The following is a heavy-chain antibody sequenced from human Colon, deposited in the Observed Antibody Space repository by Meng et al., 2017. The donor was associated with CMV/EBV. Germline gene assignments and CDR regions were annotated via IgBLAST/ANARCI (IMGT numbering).Heavy chain of an antibody. CDR3: AGGMRRFIY. V-gene: IGHV4-34*01. CDR1: GGFFRGYY. CDR2: INHSGST. D-gene: IGHD3-10*01. Sequence: LSRSSAVYGGFFRGYYWRWIRQPRGKGMGWIGEINHSGSTGYSPSLKSRVTISVDTSKKQFSLKLGYVAAEDTAVYCCAGGMRRFIYWGQGTLVTVSS. J-gene: IGHJ4*02.